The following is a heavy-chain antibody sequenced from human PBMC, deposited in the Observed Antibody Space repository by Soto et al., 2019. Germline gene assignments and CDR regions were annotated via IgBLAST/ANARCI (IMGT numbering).Heavy chain of an antibody. J-gene: IGHJ4*02. CDR3: ARVPDY. D-gene: IGHD2-2*01. CDR2: IYHSGRT. Sequence: LQPPSLPPSVSSGTIRNGGSSWSWIRQPPGKGLEWIGYIYHSGRTYYNPSLKSRVTISVDRSKNQFSLKLSSVTAADTAVYYCARVPDYWGQGTLVTVSS. CDR1: SGTIRNGGSS. V-gene: IGHV4-30-2*01.